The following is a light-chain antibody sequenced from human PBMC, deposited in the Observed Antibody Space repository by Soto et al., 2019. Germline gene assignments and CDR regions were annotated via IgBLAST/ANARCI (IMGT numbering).Light chain of an antibody. CDR3: QTGGTCTGVV. J-gene: IGLJ2*01. CDR2: LNSDGRH. V-gene: IGLV4-69*01. CDR1: SGHSSYA. Sequence: QLVLTQSPSASASLGASVKLTCTLSSGHSSYAIAWHQQQPEKGPRYLMKLNSDGRHSKGDGIPDRFSGSSAGAERYLTRSGRQSEGEADYYCQTGGTCTGVVFGGGTKVTVL.